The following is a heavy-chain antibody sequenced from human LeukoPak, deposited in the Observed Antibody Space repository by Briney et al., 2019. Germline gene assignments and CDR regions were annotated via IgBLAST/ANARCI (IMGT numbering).Heavy chain of an antibody. J-gene: IGHJ4*02. CDR2: ISYGGGED. V-gene: IGHV3-33*08. CDR3: TNFDH. CDR1: GFTFSSYS. Sequence: GGSLRLSCAASGFTFSSYSMHWVRQAPGKGLEWVALISYGGGEDYYADSVKGRFSISRDNFRNTLYLQMSSLRAEDTAVYYCTNFDHWGQGTLVTVSS.